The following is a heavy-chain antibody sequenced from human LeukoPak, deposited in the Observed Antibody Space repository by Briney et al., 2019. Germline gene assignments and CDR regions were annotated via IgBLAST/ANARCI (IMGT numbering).Heavy chain of an antibody. CDR2: FDPEDGET. CDR3: ATLRPQIAVAGTALGYFDY. J-gene: IGHJ4*02. D-gene: IGHD6-19*01. Sequence: ASVKVSCKVSGYTLTELSMHWVRQAPGKGLEWMGGFDPEDGETIYAQKFQGRVTMTEDTSTDTAYMELSSLRSEDTAVYYCATLRPQIAVAGTALGYFDYWGQETLVTVSS. V-gene: IGHV1-24*01. CDR1: GYTLTELS.